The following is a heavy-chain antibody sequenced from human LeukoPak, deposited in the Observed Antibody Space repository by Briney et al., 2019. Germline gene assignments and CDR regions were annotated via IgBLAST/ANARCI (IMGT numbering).Heavy chain of an antibody. Sequence: ASVKVSCKASGYTFTSYAMHWVRQAPGQRLEWMGWINAGYGNTKYSQEFQGRVTITRDTSASTAYMELSSLRSEDTAVYYCARDNSVEDTAWWFDPWGQGTLVTVSS. CDR2: INAGYGNT. J-gene: IGHJ5*02. D-gene: IGHD4-23*01. CDR3: ARDNSVEDTAWWFDP. CDR1: GYTFTSYA. V-gene: IGHV1-3*03.